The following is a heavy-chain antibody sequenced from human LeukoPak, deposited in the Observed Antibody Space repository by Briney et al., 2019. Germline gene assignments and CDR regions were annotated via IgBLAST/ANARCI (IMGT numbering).Heavy chain of an antibody. CDR1: GFTFSSYG. Sequence: PGRSLRLSCAASGFTFSSYGMHWVRQAPGKGLEWVAVISYDGSNKYYADSVKGRFTISRDNSKSTLYLQMNSLRVEDTAVYYCAKDGARNPRSYYFDYWGQGTLVTVSS. CDR2: ISYDGSNK. D-gene: IGHD4/OR15-4a*01. V-gene: IGHV3-30*18. CDR3: AKDGARNPRSYYFDY. J-gene: IGHJ4*02.